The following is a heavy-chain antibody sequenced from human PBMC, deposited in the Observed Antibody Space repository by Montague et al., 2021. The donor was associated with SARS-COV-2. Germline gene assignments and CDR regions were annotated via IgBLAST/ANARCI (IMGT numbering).Heavy chain of an antibody. CDR1: GFSLRTSGVG. Sequence: PALVKPTQTLTLTCSFSGFSLRTSGVGVGWIRQPPGKALEWLAVIYWDDDKRCSPSLKSRLTITKDTSKNQVVLTMTNMDPVDTATYYCVHSYADYLFDHWGQGTLVSVSS. CDR3: VHSYADYLFDH. D-gene: IGHD4-17*01. J-gene: IGHJ4*02. CDR2: IYWDDDK. V-gene: IGHV2-5*02.